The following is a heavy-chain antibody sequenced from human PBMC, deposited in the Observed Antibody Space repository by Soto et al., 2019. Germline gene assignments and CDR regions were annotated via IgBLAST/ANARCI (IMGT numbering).Heavy chain of an antibody. J-gene: IGHJ4*02. CDR2: ISYDGSNK. CDR3: ARDHALEGSYRLSDY. Sequence: SGGSLRLYCSASVFTFSSYAMHWVRQAPGKGLEWVAVISYDGSNKYYADSVKGRFTISRDNSKNTLYLQMNSLRAEDTAVHYCARDHALEGSYRLSDYCREGTLVTGSS. V-gene: IGHV3-30-3*01. D-gene: IGHD5-18*01. CDR1: VFTFSSYA.